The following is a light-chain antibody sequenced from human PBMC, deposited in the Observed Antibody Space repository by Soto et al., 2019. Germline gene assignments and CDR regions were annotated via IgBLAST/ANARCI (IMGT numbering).Light chain of an antibody. CDR2: DAS. CDR3: QQRSKWPLT. J-gene: IGKJ4*01. V-gene: IGKV3-11*01. CDR1: QSVSSY. Sequence: EIVLTQSPATLSLSPGERATLSCRASQSVSSYLAWYQQKPGQAPRLLIYDASNRATGIPARFSGSGSGTDFTLTISSLEPEDFVVYYCQQRSKWPLTFGGGIKVEIK.